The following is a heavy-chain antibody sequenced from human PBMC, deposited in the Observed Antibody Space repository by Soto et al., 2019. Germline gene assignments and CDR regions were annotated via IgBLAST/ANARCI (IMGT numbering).Heavy chain of an antibody. J-gene: IGHJ5*02. CDR3: AAGSTIGMAWFDP. D-gene: IGHD1-1*01. V-gene: IGHV3-23*01. CDR2: ISGSGGSA. Sequence: EVKRLESGGGLVQPGGSLRLSCAASGFTFASFAMSWFRQARGKGLEWVSGISGSGGSAFYADSVKGRFTISRDNFKNTLYLRMNSLRAEDTAVYYWAAGSTIGMAWFDPWGQGTLVTVSS. CDR1: GFTFASFA.